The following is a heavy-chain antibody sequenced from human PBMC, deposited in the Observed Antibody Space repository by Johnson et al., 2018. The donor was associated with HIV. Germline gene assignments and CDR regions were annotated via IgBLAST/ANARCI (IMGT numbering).Heavy chain of an antibody. CDR1: GFTLNDYA. J-gene: IGHJ3*02. CDR3: ARGGLGDYVVAFDI. V-gene: IGHV3-23*04. Sequence: VQLVESGGGSEQPGRSLRLSCAASGFTLNDYAIHWVRQAPGKGLEWLSFISSSGDIIRYADSVKGRFTISRDNSENTLYLQMNSLRAEDTAVYYCARGGLGDYVVAFDIWGQGTMVTVSS. D-gene: IGHD4-17*01. CDR2: ISSSGDII.